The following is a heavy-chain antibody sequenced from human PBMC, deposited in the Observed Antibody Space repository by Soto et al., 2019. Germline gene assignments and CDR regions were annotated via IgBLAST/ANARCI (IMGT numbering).Heavy chain of an antibody. CDR3: ARGYYGSGSYYNPHYYYYGMDV. CDR1: GGSISSYY. D-gene: IGHD3-10*01. Sequence: SETLSLTCTFSGGSISSYYWSWIRQPPGKGLEWIGYIYYSGSTNYNPSLKSRVTILVDTSKNQFSLKLSSVTAADTAVYYCARGYYGSGSYYNPHYYYYGMDVWGQGTTVTSP. V-gene: IGHV4-59*01. CDR2: IYYSGST. J-gene: IGHJ6*02.